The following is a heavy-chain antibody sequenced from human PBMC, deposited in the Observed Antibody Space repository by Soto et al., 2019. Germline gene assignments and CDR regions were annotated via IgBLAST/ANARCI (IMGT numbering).Heavy chain of an antibody. D-gene: IGHD5-12*01. CDR3: AKDLSIVATITTGTDFDY. CDR2: ISGSGGST. V-gene: IGHV3-23*01. J-gene: IGHJ4*02. Sequence: EVQLLESGGGLVQPGGSLRLSCAASGFTFSSYAMSWVRQAPGKGLEWVSAISGSGGSTYHADSVKGRFTISRDNSKNTLYLQMNSLRAEDTAVYYCAKDLSIVATITTGTDFDYWGQGTLVTVSS. CDR1: GFTFSSYA.